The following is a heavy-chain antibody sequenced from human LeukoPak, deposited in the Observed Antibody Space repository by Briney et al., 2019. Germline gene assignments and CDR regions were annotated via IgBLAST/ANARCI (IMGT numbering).Heavy chain of an antibody. CDR3: AKGAYYYDSSGSSRVYYMDV. CDR1: GFTFSSYA. Sequence: GGSLRLSCAASGFTFSSYAMSWVRQAPGKGLEGVSAISGSGGSTYYADSVKGRFTISRDNSKNTLYLQMNSLRAGDTAVYYCAKGAYYYDSSGSSRVYYMDVWGKGTTVTVSS. D-gene: IGHD3-22*01. J-gene: IGHJ6*03. CDR2: ISGSGGST. V-gene: IGHV3-23*01.